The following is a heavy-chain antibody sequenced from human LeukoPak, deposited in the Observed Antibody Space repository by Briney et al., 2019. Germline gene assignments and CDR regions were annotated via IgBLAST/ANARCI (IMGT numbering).Heavy chain of an antibody. CDR3: ARVLSLDYYYGLDV. Sequence: TAGGSLRLSCAASGFTFTSYAMSWVRQTPGKGLEWVSSISTGSSYIYYADSVNGRFTISRDNAKNSLYLQMNSLRAEDTAVYYCARVLSLDYYYGLDVWGQGTTVTVSS. J-gene: IGHJ6*02. CDR2: ISTGSSYI. CDR1: GFTFTSYA. V-gene: IGHV3-21*01.